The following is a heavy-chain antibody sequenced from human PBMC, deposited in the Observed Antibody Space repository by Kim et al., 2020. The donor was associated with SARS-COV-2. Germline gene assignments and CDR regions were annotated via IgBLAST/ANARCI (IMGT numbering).Heavy chain of an antibody. CDR2: ISWNSGSI. J-gene: IGHJ3*02. V-gene: IGHV3-9*01. D-gene: IGHD3-3*01. CDR3: AKVQTPSITIFGVVMNDAFDI. Sequence: GGSLRLSCAASGFTFDDYAMHWVRQAPGKGLEWVSGISWNSGSIGYADSVKGRFTISRDNAKNSLYLQMNSLRAEDTALYYCAKVQTPSITIFGVVMNDAFDIWGQGTMVTVSS. CDR1: GFTFDDYA.